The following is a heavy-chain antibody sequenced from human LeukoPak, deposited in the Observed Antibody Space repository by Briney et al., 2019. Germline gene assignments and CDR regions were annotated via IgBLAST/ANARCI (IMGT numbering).Heavy chain of an antibody. CDR2: MNPDSGNT. V-gene: IGHV1-8*01. CDR1: GYTFTSYD. CDR3: TRTMVRGTPPIDI. D-gene: IGHD3-10*01. Sequence: ASVKVSCKASGYTFTSYDINWVRQATGQGLECLGWMNPDSGNTGYAQKFQGRVTMTRDTAISTAYIELSSLTSEDTAVYYCTRTMVRGTPPIDIWGQGTVVTVSS. J-gene: IGHJ3*02.